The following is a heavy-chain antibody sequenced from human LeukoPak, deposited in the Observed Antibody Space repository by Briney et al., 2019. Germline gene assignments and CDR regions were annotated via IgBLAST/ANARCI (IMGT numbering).Heavy chain of an antibody. V-gene: IGHV1-2*02. CDR1: GCTFTSYY. J-gene: IGHJ5*02. CDR2: INANSGET. Sequence: ASVKVSCKASGCTFTSYYMHWVRQAPGQGLEWMGWINANSGETNYAQKFQGRVTMTRDTSISTAYMELSRLNSDDTAVYYCATGVDMIWFALQSWGQGTLVSVSS. CDR3: ATGVDMIWFALQS. D-gene: IGHD3-10*01.